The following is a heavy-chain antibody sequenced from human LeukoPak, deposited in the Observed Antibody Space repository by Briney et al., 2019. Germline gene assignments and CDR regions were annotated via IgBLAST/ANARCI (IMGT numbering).Heavy chain of an antibody. V-gene: IGHV3-21*01. Sequence: GGSLRLSCAASGFTFSSYSMNWVRQAPGKGLEWVSSISSSSSSYIYYADSVKGRFTISRDNAKNSLYLQMNSLRAEDTAVYYCARAVKQLQNWSDPWGQGTLVTVSS. J-gene: IGHJ5*02. CDR3: ARAVKQLQNWSDP. CDR1: GFTFSSYS. CDR2: ISSSSSSYI. D-gene: IGHD5-24*01.